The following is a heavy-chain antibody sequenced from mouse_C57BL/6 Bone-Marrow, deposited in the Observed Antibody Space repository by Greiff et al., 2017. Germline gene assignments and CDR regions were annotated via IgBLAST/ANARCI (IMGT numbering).Heavy chain of an antibody. CDR1: GYTFTSYW. V-gene: IGHV1-55*01. CDR3: ARDYYGNFYFDY. D-gene: IGHD2-1*01. CDR2: IYPGSGST. J-gene: IGHJ2*01. Sequence: VKLQQPGAELVKPGASVKMSCKASGYTFTSYWITWVKQRPGQGLEWIGDIYPGSGSTNYNEKFKSKATLTVDTSSSTAYMQLSSLTSEDSAVYYCARDYYGNFYFDYWGQGTTLTVSS.